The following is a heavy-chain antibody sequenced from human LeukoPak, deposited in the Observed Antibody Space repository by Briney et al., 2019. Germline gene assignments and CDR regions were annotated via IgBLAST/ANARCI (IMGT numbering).Heavy chain of an antibody. J-gene: IGHJ4*02. D-gene: IGHD3-22*01. CDR2: ISSSSSYI. CDR1: GFTFSSYS. CDR3: ARDPLYDSSGLDY. Sequence: GGSLRLSCAASGFTFSSYSMNWVRQAPGKGLEWVSSISSSSSYIYYADSVKGRFTISRDNAKNSLYLQMNSLRAEDTAVYYCARDPLYDSSGLDYWGQGTLVTVSS. V-gene: IGHV3-21*01.